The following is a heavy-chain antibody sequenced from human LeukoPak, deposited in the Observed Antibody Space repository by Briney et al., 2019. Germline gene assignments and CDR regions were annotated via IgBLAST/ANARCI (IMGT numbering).Heavy chain of an antibody. CDR1: GYTFTSYG. CDR2: ISAYNGNT. Sequence: ASVKVSCKASGYTFTSYGISWVRQAPGQGLEWMGWISAYNGNTNYAQKLQGRVTMTTDTSTSTAYMELRSLGSDDTAVYYCARSPYGSGSLSWFDPWGQGTLVTVSS. J-gene: IGHJ5*02. V-gene: IGHV1-18*01. CDR3: ARSPYGSGSLSWFDP. D-gene: IGHD3-10*01.